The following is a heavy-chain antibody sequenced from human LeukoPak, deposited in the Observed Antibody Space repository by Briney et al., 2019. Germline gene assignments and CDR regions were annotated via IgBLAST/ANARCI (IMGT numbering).Heavy chain of an antibody. CDR2: INPNSGGT. D-gene: IGHD3-22*01. CDR3: ATHSPYYYDSSGYSYYFDY. J-gene: IGHJ4*02. CDR1: GYTFTGYY. Sequence: ASVKVSCKASGYTFTGYYMHWVRQAPGQGLEWMGWINPNSGGTNYAQKFQGRVTMTRDTSISTAYMELSRLRSDDTAVYYCATHSPYYYDSSGYSYYFDYWGQGTLVTVSS. V-gene: IGHV1-2*02.